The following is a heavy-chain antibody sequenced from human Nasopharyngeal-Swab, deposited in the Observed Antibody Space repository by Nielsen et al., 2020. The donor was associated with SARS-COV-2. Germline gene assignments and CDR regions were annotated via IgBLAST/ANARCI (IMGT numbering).Heavy chain of an antibody. J-gene: IGHJ6*02. D-gene: IGHD1-7*01. CDR1: GYTFTSYG. CDR2: ISAYNGNT. V-gene: IGHV1-18*01. CDR3: ARGMAGTTILLGYYYYDMDV. Sequence: ASVKVSCKASGYTFTSYGISWVRQAPGQGLEWMGWISAYNGNTNYAQKLQGRVTMTTDTSTSTAYMELRSLRSDDTAVYYCARGMAGTTILLGYYYYDMDVWGQGTTFTVSS.